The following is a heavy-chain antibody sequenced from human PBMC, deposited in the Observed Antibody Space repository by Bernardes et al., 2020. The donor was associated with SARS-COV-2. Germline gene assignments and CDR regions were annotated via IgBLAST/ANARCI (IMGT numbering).Heavy chain of an antibody. Sequence: SETLSLTCTVSGGSISSHQWNWIRQSPGRGLEWIANVDYSGTTLYNPALASRATISVDTSRNQFSLKLSSVTAADTATYYCARRINMGTPSPDQNNWFDPGGQGTLVTV. V-gene: IGHV4-59*08. J-gene: IGHJ5*02. CDR1: GGSISSHQ. CDR2: VDYSGTT. CDR3: ARRINMGTPSPDQNNWFDP. D-gene: IGHD3-3*02.